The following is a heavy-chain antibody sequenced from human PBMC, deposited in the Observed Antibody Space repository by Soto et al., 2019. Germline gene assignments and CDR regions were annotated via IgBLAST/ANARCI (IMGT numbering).Heavy chain of an antibody. Sequence: PSDTLSVTWTVSGGSISSYYWSWIRQPPGKGLEWIGYIYYSGSTNYNPSLKSRVTISVDTSKNQFSLRLNSVTAADTAVYYCARRWGGTFDIWGQGTMVTVSS. CDR1: GGSISSYY. CDR3: ARRWGGTFDI. J-gene: IGHJ3*02. V-gene: IGHV4-59*08. CDR2: IYYSGST. D-gene: IGHD3-10*01.